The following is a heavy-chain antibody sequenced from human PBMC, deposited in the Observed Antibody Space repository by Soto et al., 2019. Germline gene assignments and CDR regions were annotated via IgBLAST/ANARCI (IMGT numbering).Heavy chain of an antibody. Sequence: GESLKISCKGSGYSFTSYWISWVRQMPGKGLEWMGRIDPSDSYTNYSPSFQGHVTISADKSISTAYLQWSSLKASDTAMYYCARLPGSAVAGVGDYYYGMDVWGQGTTVTVSS. D-gene: IGHD6-19*01. CDR2: IDPSDSYT. J-gene: IGHJ6*02. V-gene: IGHV5-10-1*01. CDR1: GYSFTSYW. CDR3: ARLPGSAVAGVGDYYYGMDV.